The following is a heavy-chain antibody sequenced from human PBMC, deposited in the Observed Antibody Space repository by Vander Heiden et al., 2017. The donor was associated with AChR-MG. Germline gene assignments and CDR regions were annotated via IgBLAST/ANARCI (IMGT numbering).Heavy chain of an antibody. CDR1: GGTFSSYA. Sequence: HVQLVQSGAEVKKPGSSVKVSWKALGGTFSSYAIRWVRPAPGQGLERMGGIIRIFGTATYAQKFQGRVTLTADESTSTAYMELSSLRSEDTAVYYCARGLTRYSGSYSAQYYFDYWGQGTLVTVSS. CDR3: ARGLTRYSGSYSAQYYFDY. CDR2: IIRIFGTA. J-gene: IGHJ4*02. D-gene: IGHD1-26*01. V-gene: IGHV1-69*01.